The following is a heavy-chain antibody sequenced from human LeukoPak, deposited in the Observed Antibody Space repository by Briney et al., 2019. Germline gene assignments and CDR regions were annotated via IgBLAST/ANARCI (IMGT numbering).Heavy chain of an antibody. CDR2: ISYDGSNK. Sequence: PGGSLRLSCAASGFTFSGSAIHWVRQAPGKGLEWVAVISYDGSNKYYADSVKGRFTISRDNSKNTLYLQMNSLRAEDTAVYYCARGSGYSAAGHFDYWGQGTLVTVSS. J-gene: IGHJ4*02. CDR1: GFTFSGSA. CDR3: ARGSGYSAAGHFDY. V-gene: IGHV3-30-3*01. D-gene: IGHD5-12*01.